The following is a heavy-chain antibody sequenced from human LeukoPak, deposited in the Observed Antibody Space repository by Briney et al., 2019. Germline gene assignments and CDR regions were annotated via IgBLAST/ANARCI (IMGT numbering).Heavy chain of an antibody. CDR1: GGSISSYY. J-gene: IGHJ3*02. CDR2: IYTSGST. D-gene: IGHD2-2*02. CDR3: ARRKVVPAAITASYAFDI. Sequence: SETLSLTCTVPGGSISSYYWSWVRQPPGKGLEWIGYIYTSGSTNYNPSLKSRVTISVDTSKNQFSLKLSSVTAADTAVYYCARRKVVPAAITASYAFDIWGQGTMVTVSS. V-gene: IGHV4-4*09.